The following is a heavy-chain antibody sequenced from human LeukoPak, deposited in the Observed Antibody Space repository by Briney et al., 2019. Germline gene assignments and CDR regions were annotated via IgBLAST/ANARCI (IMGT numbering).Heavy chain of an antibody. J-gene: IGHJ4*02. CDR1: GFTFSSDS. V-gene: IGHV3-21*01. D-gene: IGHD3-10*01. Sequence: ARSLRLSCAASGFTFSSDSMNWVRQAPGQGLEWVSSISSSSSYIYYADSVKGRFTISRDNAKNSLYLQMNSLRAEDTAVYYCARDEVRGVAFDYWGQGTLVTVSS. CDR2: ISSSSSYI. CDR3: ARDEVRGVAFDY.